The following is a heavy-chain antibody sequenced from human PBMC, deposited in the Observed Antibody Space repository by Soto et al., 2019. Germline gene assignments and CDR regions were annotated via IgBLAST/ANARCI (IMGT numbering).Heavy chain of an antibody. CDR3: ARVYYYDSSCYYYAFDI. CDR2: MNPNSGNT. J-gene: IGHJ3*02. D-gene: IGHD3-22*01. CDR1: GYTFTSYD. Sequence: GSVKVSCKASGYTFTSYDFNWVRQATGQGLEWMGWMNPNSGNTVYAQKFQDRVTMTRNTSISTAYMQLSSLRSEDTAVYYCARVYYYDSSCYYYAFDIWGQGTMVTVSS. V-gene: IGHV1-8*01.